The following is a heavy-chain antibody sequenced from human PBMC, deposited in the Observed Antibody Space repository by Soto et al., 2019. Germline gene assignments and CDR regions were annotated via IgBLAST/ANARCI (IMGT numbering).Heavy chain of an antibody. V-gene: IGHV3-23*01. D-gene: IGHD3-10*01. CDR3: AKDLMVRGVMGY. CDR2: ISGSGGST. Sequence: RGSLRLSCAASGFTFSSYALSWFRQPPGKGLEWVTTISGSGGSTYYAHSMKCRFTISIDNSKNMLYLQMTSLGAEATSVYYCAKDLMVRGVMGYWGQGSPVNESS. J-gene: IGHJ4*02. CDR1: GFTFSSYA.